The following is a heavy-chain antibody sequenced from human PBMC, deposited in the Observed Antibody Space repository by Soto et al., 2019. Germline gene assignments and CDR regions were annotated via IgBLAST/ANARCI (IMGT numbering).Heavy chain of an antibody. CDR2: ISGSGGST. D-gene: IGHD3-22*01. CDR1: GFTFSSYA. Sequence: GGSLRLSCAASGFTFSSYAMSWVRQAPGKGLEWVSAISGSGGSTYYADSVKGRFTISRDNSKNTLYLQMNSLRAEDTAVYSCGKGPNYYDNSGPNDYWGQGTLVTVSS. CDR3: GKGPNYYDNSGPNDY. J-gene: IGHJ4*02. V-gene: IGHV3-23*01.